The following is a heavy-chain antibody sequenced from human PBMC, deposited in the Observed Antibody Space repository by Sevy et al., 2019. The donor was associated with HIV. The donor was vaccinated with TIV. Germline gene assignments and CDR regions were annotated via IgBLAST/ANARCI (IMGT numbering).Heavy chain of an antibody. D-gene: IGHD6-13*01. Sequence: GGSLRLSCAASGFTFSSYEMNWVRQAPGKGLEWVSNISSSGSTIYYADSVKGRFTISRDNAKNALYLQMNSLRAEDTAVYYCARIAAAGPHDAFDIWGQGTMVTVSS. J-gene: IGHJ3*02. CDR3: ARIAAAGPHDAFDI. CDR1: GFTFSSYE. CDR2: ISSSGSTI. V-gene: IGHV3-48*03.